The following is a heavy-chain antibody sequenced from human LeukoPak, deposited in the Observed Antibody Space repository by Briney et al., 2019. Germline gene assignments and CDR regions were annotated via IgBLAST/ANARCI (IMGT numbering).Heavy chain of an antibody. CDR2: ISAYNGNT. V-gene: IGHV1-18*04. CDR1: GYTFTSYG. Sequence: ASVKVSCKASGYTFTSYGISWVRQAPGQGLEWMGWISAYNGNTNYAQKLQGRVTMTTDTPTSTAYMELRSLRSDDTAVYYCARLVGSGSQLLPDYWGQGALVTVSS. CDR3: ARLVGSGSQLLPDY. J-gene: IGHJ4*02. D-gene: IGHD2-15*01.